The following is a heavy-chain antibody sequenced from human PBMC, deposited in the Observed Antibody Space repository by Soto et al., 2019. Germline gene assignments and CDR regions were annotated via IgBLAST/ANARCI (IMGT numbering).Heavy chain of an antibody. CDR3: ARRVGTGYCSGGSCSPSFDY. J-gene: IGHJ4*02. Sequence: PSETLSLTCTVSGGSISGYYWSWIRQPPGKGLEWIGEINHSGSTNYNPSLKSRVTISVDTSKNQFSLKLSSVTAADTAVYYCARRVGTGYCSGGSCSPSFDYWGQGTLVTVSS. CDR1: GGSISGYY. D-gene: IGHD2-15*01. V-gene: IGHV4-34*01. CDR2: INHSGST.